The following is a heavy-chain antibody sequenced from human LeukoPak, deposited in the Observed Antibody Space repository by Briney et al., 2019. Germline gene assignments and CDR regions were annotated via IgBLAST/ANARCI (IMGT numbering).Heavy chain of an antibody. Sequence: SETLSLTCTVSGGSISSYYWSWIRQPPGKGLEWIGYIYYSGTTNYNPSLKSRVTISVDTSKNQFSLKLSSVTAADTAVYYCAKFSRAVRGLLDYWGQGTLVTVSS. CDR1: GGSISSYY. CDR2: IYYSGTT. D-gene: IGHD3-10*01. V-gene: IGHV4-59*01. CDR3: AKFSRAVRGLLDY. J-gene: IGHJ4*02.